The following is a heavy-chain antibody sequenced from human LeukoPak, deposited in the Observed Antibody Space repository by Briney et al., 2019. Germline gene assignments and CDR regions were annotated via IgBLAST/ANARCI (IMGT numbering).Heavy chain of an antibody. J-gene: IGHJ4*02. CDR3: ARVRGYCSSTTCYYDY. D-gene: IGHD2-2*01. CDR2: IYYSGST. V-gene: IGHV4-31*03. Sequence: SSETLSLTCTVSGGSISSGGYYWSWIRQHPGKGLEWIVYIYYSGSTYYNPALKSRVTITVNTAKNQFSLRLSSVTAADTAVYYCARVRGYCSSTTCYYDYWGQGTLLTVSS. CDR1: GGSISSGGYY.